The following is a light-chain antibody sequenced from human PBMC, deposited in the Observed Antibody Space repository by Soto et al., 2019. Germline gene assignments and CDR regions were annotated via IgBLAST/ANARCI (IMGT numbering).Light chain of an antibody. CDR2: GAF. V-gene: IGKV3-15*01. CDR3: QQYHNWPPIT. CDR1: QSVSSY. J-gene: IGKJ5*01. Sequence: EIVMMQSPPTLSASPGERATLSCRASQSVSSYLAWYQQKPGQAPRLLIHGAFTRATGIPARFSGSGSGTEFTLTISNLQSEDFAVYFCQQYHNWPPITFGQGTRLEIK.